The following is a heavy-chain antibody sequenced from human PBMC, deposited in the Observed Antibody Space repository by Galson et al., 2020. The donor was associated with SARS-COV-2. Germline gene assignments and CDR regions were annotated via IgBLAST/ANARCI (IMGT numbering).Heavy chain of an antibody. V-gene: IGHV4-30-4*01. CDR1: GASISSGEHY. Sequence: ASETLSLTCTVSGASISSGEHYWSWIRQPPGKGLEWIGYIYYSGSTYYNPSLKSRVAISVDTSKNQFSLKLRSVTAPDTAVYFCARGPLGYCGGGTWSSGTFDYWGQGTLVIVSS. CDR3: ARGPLGYCGGGTWSSGTFDY. J-gene: IGHJ4*02. CDR2: IYYSGST. D-gene: IGHD2-15*01.